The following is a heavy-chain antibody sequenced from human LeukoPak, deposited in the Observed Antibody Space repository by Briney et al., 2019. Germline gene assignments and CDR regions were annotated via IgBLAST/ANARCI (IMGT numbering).Heavy chain of an antibody. J-gene: IGHJ4*02. CDR2: IYSDGGT. CDR3: VYDFWSGPDS. D-gene: IGHD3-3*01. Sequence: GGSLRLSCAASGFTVSNNYMSWVRQAPGKGLEWVSFIYSDGGTSYADSVKGRFTISRDNSMNTLYLQMNSLRVEDTAVYYCVYDFWSGPDSWGQGTLVTVSS. V-gene: IGHV3-53*01. CDR1: GFTVSNNY.